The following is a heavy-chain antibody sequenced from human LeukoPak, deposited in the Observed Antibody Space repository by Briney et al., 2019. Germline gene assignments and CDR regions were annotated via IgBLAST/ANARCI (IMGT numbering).Heavy chain of an antibody. CDR1: GYTITSYD. J-gene: IGHJ4*02. CDR2: MSPNSGNT. Sequence: ASVKVSCKASGYTITSYDITWVRQARGQGLEWMGWMSPNSGNTGYAQKFQGRVTMTRNTSITTAYMELSSLTSEDTAVYYCARGTTISPYYFDYWGLGRQVTVSP. V-gene: IGHV1-8*01. D-gene: IGHD3-9*01. CDR3: ARGTTISPYYFDY.